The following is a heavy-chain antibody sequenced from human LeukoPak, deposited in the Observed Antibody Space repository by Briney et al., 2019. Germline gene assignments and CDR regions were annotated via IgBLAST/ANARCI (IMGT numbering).Heavy chain of an antibody. CDR2: IYAGDSDT. J-gene: IGHJ4*02. Sequence: GESLKISCKGSGYRFTNHWIGCVRQMPGKGLEWMAIIYAGDSDTRYSPSFQGQVTISVDKSSSTAYLQWSSLKASDTAIYYCVTAAHFDYWGQGTLVTVSS. D-gene: IGHD6-13*01. V-gene: IGHV5-51*01. CDR3: VTAAHFDY. CDR1: GYRFTNHW.